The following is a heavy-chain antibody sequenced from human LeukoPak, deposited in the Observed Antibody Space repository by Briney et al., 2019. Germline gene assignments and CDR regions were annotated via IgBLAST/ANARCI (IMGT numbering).Heavy chain of an antibody. CDR1: GGSISSYY. CDR3: ARAGVTIFGVVTEYFDY. CDR2: IYYSGST. Sequence: SETLSLTCTVSGGSISSYYWSWIRQPPGKGLEWIGYIYYSGSTNYNPSLKSRVTTSVDTSKNQFSLKLSSVTAADTAVYYCARAGVTIFGVVTEYFDYWGQGTLVTVSS. J-gene: IGHJ4*02. V-gene: IGHV4-59*01. D-gene: IGHD3-3*01.